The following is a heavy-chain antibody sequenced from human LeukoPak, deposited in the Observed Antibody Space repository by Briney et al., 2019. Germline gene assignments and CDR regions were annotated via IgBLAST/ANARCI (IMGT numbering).Heavy chain of an antibody. Sequence: GASVKVSCKASGYTFTSYDINWVRQATGQGLEWMGWINTNTGNPTYAQGFTGRFVFSLDASVSTAYLQISSLKAEDTAVYYCAREALSNYYDSSGYYFDYWGQGTLVTVSS. CDR2: INTNTGNP. D-gene: IGHD3-22*01. V-gene: IGHV7-4-1*02. CDR1: GYTFTSYD. CDR3: AREALSNYYDSSGYYFDY. J-gene: IGHJ4*02.